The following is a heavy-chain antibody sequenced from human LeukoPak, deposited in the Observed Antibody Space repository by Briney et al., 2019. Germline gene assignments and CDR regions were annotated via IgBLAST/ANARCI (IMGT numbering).Heavy chain of an antibody. CDR1: GYTFTGYY. CDR3: ARKRKWELLDY. V-gene: IGHV1-2*02. Sequence: ASVKVSCKASGYTFTGYYMHWVRQAPGQGLEWMGWINPSSGGTNYAQKFQGRVTMTRDTSISTAYMELSRLRSDDTAVYYCARKRKWELLDYWGQGTLVTVSS. CDR2: INPSSGGT. J-gene: IGHJ4*02. D-gene: IGHD1-26*01.